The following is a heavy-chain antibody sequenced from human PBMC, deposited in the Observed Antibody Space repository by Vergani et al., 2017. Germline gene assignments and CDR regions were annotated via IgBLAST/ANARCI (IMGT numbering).Heavy chain of an antibody. CDR3: ARDSRNYGGNSLVY. Sequence: QVQLQESGPGLVKPSETLSLTCTVSGGSISSYYWSWIRQPPGKGLEWIGYIYYSGSTNYNPSLKRRVTISVDTSKNQLSLKLSSVTAADTAVYYCARDSRNYGGNSLVYWGQGTLVTVSS. CDR1: GGSISSYY. V-gene: IGHV4-59*01. D-gene: IGHD4-23*01. J-gene: IGHJ4*02. CDR2: IYYSGST.